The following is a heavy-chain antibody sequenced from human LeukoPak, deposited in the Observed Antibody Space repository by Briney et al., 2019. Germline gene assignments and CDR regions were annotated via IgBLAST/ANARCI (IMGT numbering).Heavy chain of an antibody. CDR1: GGTFSSYT. J-gene: IGHJ4*02. V-gene: IGHV1-69*04. CDR2: IIPILGIA. D-gene: IGHD2-2*01. Sequence: ASVKVSCKASGGTFSSYTISWVRQAPGQGLEWMGRIIPILGIANYAQKFQGRVTITADKSTSTAYMELSSLRSEDTAVYYCAREYCSSTSCTADFDYWGQGTLVTVSS. CDR3: AREYCSSTSCTADFDY.